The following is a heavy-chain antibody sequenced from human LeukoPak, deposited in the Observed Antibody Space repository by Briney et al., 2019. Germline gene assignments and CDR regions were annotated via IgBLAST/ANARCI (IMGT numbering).Heavy chain of an antibody. J-gene: IGHJ4*02. Sequence: SETLSLTCTVSGGSISSYYWSWIRQPPGKGLEWIGYIYYSGSTNYNPSLKSRVTISVDTSKNQFSLKLSSVTAADTAVYYCARGNSGYDRREFDYWGQGTLVTVSS. CDR1: GGSISSYY. CDR2: IYYSGST. V-gene: IGHV4-59*01. D-gene: IGHD5-12*01. CDR3: ARGNSGYDRREFDY.